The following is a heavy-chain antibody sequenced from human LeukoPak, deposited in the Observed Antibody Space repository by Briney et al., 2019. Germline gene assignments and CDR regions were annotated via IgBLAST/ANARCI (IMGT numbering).Heavy chain of an antibody. V-gene: IGHV3-74*01. J-gene: IGHJ4*02. D-gene: IGHD5-12*01. CDR2: INYDGTAT. CDR3: ARQNSGYNY. Sequence: PGGSLRLSCAASGFTFSDYNMNWVRQAPGKGLVWISRINYDGTATSYADSVKGRFTIPRDNAKNSLYLQMNSLRAEDTAVYYCARQNSGYNYWGQGTLVTVSS. CDR1: GFTFSDYN.